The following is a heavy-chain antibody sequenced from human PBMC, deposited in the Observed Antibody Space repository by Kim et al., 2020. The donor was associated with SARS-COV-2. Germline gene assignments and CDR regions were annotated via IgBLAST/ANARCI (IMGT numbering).Heavy chain of an antibody. V-gene: IGHV1-18*01. CDR1: GYTFTSYG. Sequence: ASVKVSCKASGYTFTSYGISWVRQAPGQGLEWMGWISAYNGNTNYAQKLQGRVTMTTDTSTSTAYMELRSLRSDDTAVYYCARDQTVYSSSWSFDYWGLGTLVTVSS. CDR2: ISAYNGNT. J-gene: IGHJ4*02. CDR3: ARDQTVYSSSWSFDY. D-gene: IGHD6-13*01.